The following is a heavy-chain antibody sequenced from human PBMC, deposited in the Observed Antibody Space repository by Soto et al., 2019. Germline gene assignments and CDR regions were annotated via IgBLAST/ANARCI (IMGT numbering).Heavy chain of an antibody. CDR2: IVVGSGNT. Sequence: SVKVSCKASGFTFTSSAVQWVRQARGQRLEWIGWIVVGSGNTNYAQKFQERVTITRDMSTSTAYMERSSLRSEDTAVYYCAAVLRELSAAGYYFDYWGQGTLVTVSS. V-gene: IGHV1-58*01. D-gene: IGHD3-16*02. CDR3: AAVLRELSAAGYYFDY. J-gene: IGHJ4*02. CDR1: GFTFTSSA.